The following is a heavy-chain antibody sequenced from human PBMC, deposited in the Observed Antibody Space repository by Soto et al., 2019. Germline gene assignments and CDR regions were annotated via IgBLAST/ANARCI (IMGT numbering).Heavy chain of an antibody. V-gene: IGHV3-23*01. Sequence: GGSLRLSCAASGFAFGVYFMSWVRQTPGKGLEWVSAISTSGDEKRYADSVRGRFTISRDNSKNTLYLHMNSLRVDDTAIYYCGKERRGSGWSVCNFWGQGTLVTVSS. CDR3: GKERRGSGWSVCNF. D-gene: IGHD6-19*01. CDR2: ISTSGDEK. CDR1: GFAFGVYF. J-gene: IGHJ4*02.